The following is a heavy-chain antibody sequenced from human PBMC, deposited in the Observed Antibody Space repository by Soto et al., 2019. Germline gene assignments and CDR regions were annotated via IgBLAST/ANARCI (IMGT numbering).Heavy chain of an antibody. V-gene: IGHV4-34*01. Sequence: QVQLQQWGAGPLKPSETLSLTCAVYGVSLSGYYWSWIRQPPGKGLEWIGEIDNSGKTTYSPSLKSRVTISADTSKNQFSLTVTSLTAADTAVYYCARGRDGGAADWGQGTRVTVSS. D-gene: IGHD3-16*01. CDR2: IDNSGKT. J-gene: IGHJ4*02. CDR1: GVSLSGYY. CDR3: ARGRDGGAAD.